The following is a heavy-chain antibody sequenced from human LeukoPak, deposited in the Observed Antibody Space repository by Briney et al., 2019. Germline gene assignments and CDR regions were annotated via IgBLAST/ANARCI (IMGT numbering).Heavy chain of an antibody. CDR3: ARVGRDSQHLDY. CDR1: GFTFSRYG. J-gene: IGHJ4*02. D-gene: IGHD2-15*01. CDR2: ISYDGSNT. Sequence: GGSLRLSCAASGFTFSRYGMHWVRQAPGKGLEWVAVISYDGSNTYYADSVKGRFTISRDNSKNTLYLQMNSLRAGDTAVYYCARVGRDSQHLDYWGPGTLVTVSS. V-gene: IGHV3-30*03.